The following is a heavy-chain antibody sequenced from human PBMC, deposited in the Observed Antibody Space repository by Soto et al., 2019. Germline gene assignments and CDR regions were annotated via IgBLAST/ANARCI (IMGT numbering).Heavy chain of an antibody. CDR1: GFTFSDYY. Sequence: QVQLVESGGGLVKPGGSLRLSCAASGFTFSDYYMSWIRQAPGKGLEWVSYISSSGSTIYYADSLKGRFTISRENAKNSLYLQMNILRAEDTAVYYCAREVIAIPYNWFDPWGQGTLVTVSS. V-gene: IGHV3-11*01. D-gene: IGHD2-21*01. CDR3: AREVIAIPYNWFDP. CDR2: ISSSGSTI. J-gene: IGHJ5*02.